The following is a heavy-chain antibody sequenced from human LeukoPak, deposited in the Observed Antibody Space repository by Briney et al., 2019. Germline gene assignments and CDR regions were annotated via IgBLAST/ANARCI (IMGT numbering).Heavy chain of an antibody. CDR3: ARXXYSYGQSSNFDY. Sequence: ASVKVSCKASGYTFTGYYMHWVRQAPGQGLEWMGWINPNSGGTNYAQKFQGRVTMTRDTSISTAYMELSRLRSDDTAVYYCARXXYSYGQSSNFDYWGQGTLVTVSS. V-gene: IGHV1-2*02. CDR2: INPNSGGT. D-gene: IGHD5-18*01. CDR1: GYTFTGYY. J-gene: IGHJ4*02.